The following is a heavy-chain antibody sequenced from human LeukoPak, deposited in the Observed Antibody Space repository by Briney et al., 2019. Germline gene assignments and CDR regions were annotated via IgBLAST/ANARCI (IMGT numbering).Heavy chain of an antibody. CDR3: LTIVETTFDAFDI. V-gene: IGHV3-74*01. D-gene: IGHD2/OR15-2a*01. J-gene: IGHJ3*02. CDR1: GFTFSSYW. CDR2: INTDGSST. Sequence: PGGSLRLSCAASGFTFSSYWMHWVRQAPGKGLVWVSRINTDGSSTSYADSVKGRFTIARDDARKTLYLQMNSLRAEDTAVYYCLTIVETTFDAFDIWGQGTMVTVSS.